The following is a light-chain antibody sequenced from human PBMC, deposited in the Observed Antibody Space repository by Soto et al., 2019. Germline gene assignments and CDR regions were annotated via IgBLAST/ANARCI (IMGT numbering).Light chain of an antibody. Sequence: EIVLTQSPGTLSLSPGERATLSCRASQSVSSSYLAWYQQKPGQAPRLLIYGASSRATGIPDRFSGSGSGTDFTLTISRLEPEDFAVYYCQQYGRSPRTFVQGNKVDIX. CDR2: GAS. J-gene: IGKJ1*01. CDR3: QQYGRSPRT. V-gene: IGKV3-20*01. CDR1: QSVSSSY.